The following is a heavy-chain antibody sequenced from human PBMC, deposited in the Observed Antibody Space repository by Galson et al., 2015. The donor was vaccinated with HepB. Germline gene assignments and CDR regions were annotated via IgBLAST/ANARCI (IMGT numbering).Heavy chain of an antibody. D-gene: IGHD2-15*01. CDR1: GYTFTNYD. J-gene: IGHJ4*02. Sequence: SVKVSCKASGYTFTNYDISWVRQAPGQGLEWMGWLSAYNGNTDYAQKVQGRLTMTTDTSTSTAYMELRSLTSDDTAVYYCGRSGNYFDYWGQGTLVTVSS. V-gene: IGHV1-18*01. CDR2: LSAYNGNT. CDR3: GRSGNYFDY.